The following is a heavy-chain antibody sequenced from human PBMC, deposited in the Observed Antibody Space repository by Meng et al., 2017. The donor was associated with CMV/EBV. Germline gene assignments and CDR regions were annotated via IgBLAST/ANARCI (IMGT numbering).Heavy chain of an antibody. CDR2: MNPNSGNT. CDR1: GYTFTSYD. J-gene: IGHJ6*02. CDR3: ARGFRDTIFGVVIMYGMDV. Sequence: ASVKVSCKASGYTFTSYDINWVRQATGQGLEWMGWMNPNSGNTGYAQKFQGRVTITRNTSISTAYMELSSLRSEDTAVYYCARGFRDTIFGVVIMYGMDVWGQGTTVTVSS. V-gene: IGHV1-8*03. D-gene: IGHD3-3*01.